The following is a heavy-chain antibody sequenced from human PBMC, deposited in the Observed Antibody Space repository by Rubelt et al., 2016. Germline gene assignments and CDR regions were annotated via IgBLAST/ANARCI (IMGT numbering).Heavy chain of an antibody. V-gene: IGHV4-59*01. CDR2: ISYNGTT. D-gene: IGHD2-21*02. Sequence: KELEWIGYISYNGTTKYKPSLESRVTISVDTSRNQFSLKLKSVTAADTAVYYCARDRGLGDSLEIYYYYYGMDVWGQGTTVTVSS. CDR3: ARDRGLGDSLEIYYYYYGMDV. J-gene: IGHJ6*02.